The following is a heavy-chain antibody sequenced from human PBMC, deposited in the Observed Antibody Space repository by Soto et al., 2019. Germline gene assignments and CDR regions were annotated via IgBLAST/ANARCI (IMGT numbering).Heavy chain of an antibody. J-gene: IGHJ4*02. V-gene: IGHV3-72*01. CDR2: IRKKANSYST. CDR3: ARSGSYYHLDY. D-gene: IGHD1-26*01. Sequence: GGSLRLSCAASGFTFSDYYMDWVRQAPGKGLEWVARIRKKANSYSTEYAASVKGRFTISRDDSKNSLYLQMNSLKTEDTAVYYCARSGSYYHLDYWGQGTLVTVS. CDR1: GFTFSDYY.